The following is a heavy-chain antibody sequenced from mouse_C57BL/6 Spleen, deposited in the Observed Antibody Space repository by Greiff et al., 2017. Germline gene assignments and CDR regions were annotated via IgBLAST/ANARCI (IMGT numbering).Heavy chain of an antibody. J-gene: IGHJ2*01. V-gene: IGHV1-7*01. CDR2: INPSSGYT. CDR3: ARGYFDY. Sequence: VQLQQSGAELAKPGASVKLSCKASGYTFTSYWMHWVKQRPGQGLEWIGYINPSSGYTKYNQKFKDKAPLTADKSSSTAYMQLSSLTYEDSAVYYCARGYFDYWRQGTTLPVSS. CDR1: GYTFTSYW.